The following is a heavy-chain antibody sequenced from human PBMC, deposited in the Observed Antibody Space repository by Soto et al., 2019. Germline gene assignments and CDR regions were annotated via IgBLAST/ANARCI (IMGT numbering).Heavy chain of an antibody. Sequence: QVQLVQSGAEVKKPGSSVKVSCKASGGTFSSYAISWVRQAPGQGLEWMGGIIPIFGTANYAQQFQGRVTITADESTSTADMELSSLRSEDTAVYYCAREPICFDGDYVGWFDPWGQGTLVTVSS. CDR3: AREPICFDGDYVGWFDP. D-gene: IGHD4-17*01. J-gene: IGHJ5*02. CDR2: IIPIFGTA. V-gene: IGHV1-69*01. CDR1: GGTFSSYA.